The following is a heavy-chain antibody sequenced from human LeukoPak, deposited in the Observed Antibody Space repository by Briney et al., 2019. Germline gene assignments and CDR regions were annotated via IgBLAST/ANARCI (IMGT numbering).Heavy chain of an antibody. CDR3: AFTSGGGKSDVFDI. CDR1: GFTFSNYG. V-gene: IGHV3-30*02. Sequence: PGGSLRLSCAASGFTFSNYGMHWVGQASGKGLEGVAFIRYDGSNKYHADSVKVRFTISRDNSKNTLYLQMESLRAEDTAVYYCAFTSGGGKSDVFDIWGQGTMVTVSS. CDR2: IRYDGSNK. D-gene: IGHD1-1*01. J-gene: IGHJ3*02.